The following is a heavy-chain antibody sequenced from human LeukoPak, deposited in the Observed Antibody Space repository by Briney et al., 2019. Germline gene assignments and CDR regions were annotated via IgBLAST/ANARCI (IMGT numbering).Heavy chain of an antibody. CDR2: IWYDGSNK. D-gene: IGHD4-17*01. CDR1: GFTFSSYG. V-gene: IGHV3-33*01. J-gene: IGHJ4*02. CDR3: ARDDLYGDYVSYFDY. Sequence: PGRSLRLSCAASGFTFSSYGMHWVRQAPGKGLEWVAVIWYDGSNKYYADSVKGRFTISRDNSKNTLYLQMNSLRAEDTAAYYCARDDLYGDYVSYFDYWGQGTLVTVSS.